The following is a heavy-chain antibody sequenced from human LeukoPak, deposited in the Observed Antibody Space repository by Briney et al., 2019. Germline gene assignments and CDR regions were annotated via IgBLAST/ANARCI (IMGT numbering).Heavy chain of an antibody. Sequence: GGSLRLSCAASGFIFNNYFMNWVRQAPGKGLEWVSSISGSSTYIYDADSVKGRFTISRDNAKNSLYLQMNSLRAEDTALYYCAATYSGNWEFDYWGQGTLVTVSS. D-gene: IGHD1-26*01. CDR1: GFIFNNYF. CDR2: ISGSSTYI. V-gene: IGHV3-21*04. J-gene: IGHJ4*02. CDR3: AATYSGNWEFDY.